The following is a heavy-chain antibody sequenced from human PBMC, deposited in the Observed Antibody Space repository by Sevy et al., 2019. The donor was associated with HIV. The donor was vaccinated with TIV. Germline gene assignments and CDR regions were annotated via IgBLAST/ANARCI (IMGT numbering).Heavy chain of an antibody. CDR1: GGTFSSYA. CDR2: IIPILGIA. CDR3: ARVNCSSTSCYKSGYYFDY. D-gene: IGHD2-2*02. V-gene: IGHV1-69*10. Sequence: ASVKVSCKASGGTFSSYAISWVRQAPGQGLEWMGGIIPILGIANYAQKFQGRVTITADKSTSTAYMELSSLRSEDTAVYYCARVNCSSTSCYKSGYYFDYWGQGTLVTVSS. J-gene: IGHJ4*02.